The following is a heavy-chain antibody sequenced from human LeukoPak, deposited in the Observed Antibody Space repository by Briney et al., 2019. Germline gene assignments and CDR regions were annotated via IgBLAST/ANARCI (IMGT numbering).Heavy chain of an antibody. Sequence: GRSLRPSCAASGFTFSSYAMHWVRQAPGKGLEWVAVISYDGSNKYYADSVKGRFTISRDNSKNTLYLQMNSLRAEDTAVYYCARDWTDYFDYWGQGTLVTVSS. CDR3: ARDWTDYFDY. CDR2: ISYDGSNK. CDR1: GFTFSSYA. J-gene: IGHJ4*02. D-gene: IGHD3/OR15-3a*01. V-gene: IGHV3-30-3*01.